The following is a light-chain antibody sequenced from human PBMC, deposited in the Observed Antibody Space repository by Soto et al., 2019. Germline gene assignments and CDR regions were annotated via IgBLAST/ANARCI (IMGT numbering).Light chain of an antibody. J-gene: IGKJ4*01. CDR3: KKYNRAPCT. CDR2: AAS. Sequence: DIQMTQSPSSLSASVGDRVTITCRASHGISNYLAWYQQKPAKVPNLLIYAASTLTSGVSSRFSGSGSAPDFTLTISRLKPEDVATYYCKKYNRAPCTFGGGTKV. V-gene: IGKV1-27*01. CDR1: HGISNY.